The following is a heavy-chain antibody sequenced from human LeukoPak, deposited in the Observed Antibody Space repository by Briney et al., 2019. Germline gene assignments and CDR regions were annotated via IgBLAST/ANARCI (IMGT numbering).Heavy chain of an antibody. CDR2: INPDSGGT. CDR1: GYTFTGYY. Sequence: ASVKVSCKASGYTFTGYYMHWVRQAPGQGLEWMGWINPDSGGTNYAQKFQGRVTMARDTSISTAYMELSRLRSEDTAVYYCARARHGDPPYVWGKGTTVTVSS. CDR3: ARARHGDPPYV. D-gene: IGHD4-17*01. V-gene: IGHV1-2*02. J-gene: IGHJ6*04.